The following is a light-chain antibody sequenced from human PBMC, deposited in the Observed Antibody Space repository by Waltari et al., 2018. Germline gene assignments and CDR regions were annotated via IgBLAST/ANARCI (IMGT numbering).Light chain of an antibody. CDR3: QQYYNTPLT. J-gene: IGKJ4*01. CDR2: WAS. Sequence: DIVMTQSPESLAVSLGERATLSCKTSESVLYSSNNKNHLAWYQQKPGQPPRLLLYWASTRESGVPDRFSGSGSETDFTLTVTSLQAEDVAVYYCQQYYNTPLTFGGGTKVEVK. V-gene: IGKV4-1*01. CDR1: ESVLYSSNNKNH.